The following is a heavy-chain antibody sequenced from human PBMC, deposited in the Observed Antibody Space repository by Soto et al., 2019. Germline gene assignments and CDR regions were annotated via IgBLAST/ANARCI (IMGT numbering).Heavy chain of an antibody. V-gene: IGHV1-69*06. Sequence: QVQLVQSGAEVRKPGSSVKVSCEASGGTFSSYSINWVRQAPGQGLEWMGGIIPIFGSTNYAQKFQGRVTITADKSTNTVSMELTSLRPDDTALYFCATKPLGGREYFYFDHWGQGTLLTVSS. CDR3: ATKPLGGREYFYFDH. CDR1: GGTFSSYS. CDR2: IIPIFGST. J-gene: IGHJ4*02. D-gene: IGHD3-16*01.